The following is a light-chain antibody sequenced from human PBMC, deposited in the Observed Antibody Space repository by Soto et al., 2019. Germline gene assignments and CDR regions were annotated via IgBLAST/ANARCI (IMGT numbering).Light chain of an antibody. CDR1: QDINNY. CDR2: DAS. J-gene: IGKJ4*01. V-gene: IGKV1-33*01. CDR3: QQFDLFTLT. Sequence: DIQMTQSPSSLSASVGDRVVITCQASQDINNYLNWYQQKLGKATKLLIYDASNLEPGCPSRFSGSGSGTHFTFTISSLQPEDYATYYCQQFDLFTLTFGGGTKVEIK.